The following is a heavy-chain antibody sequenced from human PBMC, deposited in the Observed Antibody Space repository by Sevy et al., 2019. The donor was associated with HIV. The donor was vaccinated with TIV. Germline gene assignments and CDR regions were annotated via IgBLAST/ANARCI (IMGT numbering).Heavy chain of an antibody. Sequence: GGSLRISCEASGFTFSKYSMSWVRRAPGKGLEWVSTFSFGCGRINYADSVKGRFTISRDDSKNTLYLQMNSLRAEDTAVYYCAREGCTKPQDYWGQGTLVTVSS. CDR3: AREGCTKPQDY. V-gene: IGHV3-23*01. CDR2: FSFGCGRI. D-gene: IGHD2-8*01. J-gene: IGHJ4*02. CDR1: GFTFSKYS.